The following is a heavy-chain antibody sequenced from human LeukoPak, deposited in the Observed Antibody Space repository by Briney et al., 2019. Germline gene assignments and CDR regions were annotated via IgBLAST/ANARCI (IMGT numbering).Heavy chain of an antibody. Sequence: PGGSLRLSCAASGFTFSSYSMNWVRQAPGKGLEWVSSIGSSSSYIYYADSVKGRFTISRDNAKNSLYLQMNDLRAEDTAVYYCARDSSSWYYMDVWGKGTTVTISS. CDR3: ARDSSSWYYMDV. CDR2: IGSSSSYI. V-gene: IGHV3-21*01. D-gene: IGHD6-13*01. CDR1: GFTFSSYS. J-gene: IGHJ6*03.